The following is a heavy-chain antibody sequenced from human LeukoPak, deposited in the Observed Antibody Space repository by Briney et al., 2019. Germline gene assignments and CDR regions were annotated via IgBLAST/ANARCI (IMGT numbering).Heavy chain of an antibody. V-gene: IGHV3-48*03. Sequence: PGGSLRLSCAASGFTFSSYEMNWVRQAPGKGLEWVSYISSSGSTIYYADSVKGRFTISRDNAKNSLYLQMNSLKTEDTAVYYCTRPLYSSGSDYWGQGTLVTVSS. CDR2: ISSSGSTI. CDR1: GFTFSSYE. D-gene: IGHD6-25*01. J-gene: IGHJ4*02. CDR3: TRPLYSSGSDY.